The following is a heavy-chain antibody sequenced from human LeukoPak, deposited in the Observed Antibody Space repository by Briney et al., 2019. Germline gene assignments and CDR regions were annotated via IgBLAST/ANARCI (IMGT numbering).Heavy chain of an antibody. CDR2: IYYSGST. V-gene: IGHV4-39*07. Sequence: PSETLSLTCTVSGGSISSSSYYWGWIRQPPGKGLEWIGSIYYSGSTYYNPSLKSRVTISVDTSKNQFSLKLSSVTAADTAVYYCARWRRDGYNLIGNWFDPWGQGTLVTVSS. D-gene: IGHD5-24*01. CDR3: ARWRRDGYNLIGNWFDP. CDR1: GGSISSSSYY. J-gene: IGHJ5*02.